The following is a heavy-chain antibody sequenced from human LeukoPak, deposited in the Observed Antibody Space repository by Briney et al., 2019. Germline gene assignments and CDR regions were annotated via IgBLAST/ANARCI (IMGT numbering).Heavy chain of an antibody. CDR3: AKDQGIAVAGTAFDY. Sequence: GGSLRLSCAASGFTFSDYYMSWIRQAPGKGLEWVSYISSSGSTIYYADSVKGRFTISRDNAKNSLYLQMNSLRAEDTAVYYCAKDQGIAVAGTAFDYWGQGTLVTVSS. CDR1: GFTFSDYY. J-gene: IGHJ4*02. D-gene: IGHD6-19*01. CDR2: ISSSGSTI. V-gene: IGHV3-11*01.